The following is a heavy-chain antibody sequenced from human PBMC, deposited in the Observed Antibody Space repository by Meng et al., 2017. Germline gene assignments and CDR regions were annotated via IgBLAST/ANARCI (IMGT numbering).Heavy chain of an antibody. D-gene: IGHD5-24*01. J-gene: IGHJ4*02. Sequence: QGQLVQSGAEVKKPGSSVKVSCKASGGTFSSYAIIWVLQAPGQGLEWMGVIIPIFGTANYAQKFQGRVTITADESTSTAYMELSSLRSEDTAVYYCVRVLRDGYNLGYWGQGTLVTVSS. CDR1: GGTFSSYA. CDR2: IIPIFGTA. CDR3: VRVLRDGYNLGY. V-gene: IGHV1-69*01.